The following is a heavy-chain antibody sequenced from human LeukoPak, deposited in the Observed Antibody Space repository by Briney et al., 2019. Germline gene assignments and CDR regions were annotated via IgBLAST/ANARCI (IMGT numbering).Heavy chain of an antibody. V-gene: IGHV4-30-2*01. CDR3: ARAGEYYYGSGSYQAGPFDH. J-gene: IGHJ4*02. Sequence: TLSLTCAVSGGSISSGGYSWSWIRQPPGKGLEWIGYIYHSGSTYYNPSLKSRVTISVDRSKNQFSLKLSSVTAADTAVYYCARAGEYYYGSGSYQAGPFDHWGQGTLVTVSS. CDR1: GGSISSGGYS. D-gene: IGHD3-10*01. CDR2: IYHSGST.